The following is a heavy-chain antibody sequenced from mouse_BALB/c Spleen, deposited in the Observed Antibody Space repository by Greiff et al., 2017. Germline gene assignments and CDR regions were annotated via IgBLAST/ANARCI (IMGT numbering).Heavy chain of an antibody. V-gene: IGHV1S135*01. CDR1: GYAFTSYN. J-gene: IGHJ4*01. D-gene: IGHD2-4*01. CDR2: IDPYNGGT. CDR3: ASLSTMISYYAMDY. Sequence: VQLQQSGPELVKPGASVKVSCKASGYAFTSYNMYWVKQSHGKSLEWIGYIDPYNGGTSYNQKFKGKATLTVDKSSSTAYMHLNSLTSEDSAVYYCASLSTMISYYAMDYWGEGTSVTVSS.